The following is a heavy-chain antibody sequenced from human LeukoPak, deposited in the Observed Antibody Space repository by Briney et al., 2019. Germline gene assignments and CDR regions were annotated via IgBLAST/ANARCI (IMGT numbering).Heavy chain of an antibody. J-gene: IGHJ2*01. D-gene: IGHD6-13*01. Sequence: ASVKVSCKASGYTFTGYYMHWVRQAPGQGLEWMGWINPNSGGTNYAQKFQGRVTMTRDTSISTAYMELSRLRSDDTAVYYCATVTAAGGWYFDLWGRGTLVTVSS. CDR1: GYTFTGYY. V-gene: IGHV1-2*02. CDR2: INPNSGGT. CDR3: ATVTAAGGWYFDL.